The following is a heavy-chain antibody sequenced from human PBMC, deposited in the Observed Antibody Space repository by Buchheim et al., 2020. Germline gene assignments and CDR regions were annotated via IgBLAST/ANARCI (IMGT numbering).Heavy chain of an antibody. CDR1: GFIFSDYY. CDR3: ASPDISWLP. CDR2: ITSSTYT. D-gene: IGHD3-22*01. Sequence: QVQLVESGGDLVKPGGSLRLSCAVSGFIFSDYYLSWIRQAPGKGLEWVSYITSSTYTNYADSVKGRFTVSRNNAKNSLSLQMNSLRAEDTAVYYCASPDISWLPWGQGTL. V-gene: IGHV3-11*06. J-gene: IGHJ5*02.